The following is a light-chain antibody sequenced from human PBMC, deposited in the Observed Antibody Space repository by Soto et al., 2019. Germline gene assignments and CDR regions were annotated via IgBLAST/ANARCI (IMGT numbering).Light chain of an antibody. CDR2: EVS. Sequence: QSVLTQPASVSGSPGQSITISCTGTSSDVGAYKYVSWYQQHPGQAPKLMIYEVSNRSSGVSNRFSGSKSGNTASLTISGLQAEDEADYYCSSHTSSSTVYVFGTGTKVTVL. CDR1: SSDVGAYKY. V-gene: IGLV2-14*01. J-gene: IGLJ1*01. CDR3: SSHTSSSTVYV.